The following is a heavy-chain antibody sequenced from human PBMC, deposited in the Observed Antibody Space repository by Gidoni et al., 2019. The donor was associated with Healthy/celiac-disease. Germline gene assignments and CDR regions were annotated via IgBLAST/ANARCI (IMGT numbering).Heavy chain of an antibody. J-gene: IGHJ6*03. Sequence: EVQLVESGGGLVQPGGSLRLSCAAYGFTFRSYWMSWVRQAPGKGLEWVANIKQDGSEKYYVDSVKGRFTISRDNAKNSLYLQMNSLRAEDTAVYYCARAETARPYYYYYMDVWGKGTTVTVSS. CDR3: ARAETARPYYYYYMDV. D-gene: IGHD6-6*01. CDR1: GFTFRSYW. V-gene: IGHV3-7*03. CDR2: IKQDGSEK.